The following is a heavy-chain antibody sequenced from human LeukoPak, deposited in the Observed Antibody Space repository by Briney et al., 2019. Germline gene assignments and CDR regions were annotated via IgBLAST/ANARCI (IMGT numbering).Heavy chain of an antibody. D-gene: IGHD3-10*01. V-gene: IGHV4-34*01. CDR1: GGSFSGYY. Sequence: SETLSLTCAVYGGSFSGYYWSWIRQPPGKGLEWTGEINHSGSTNYNPSLKSRVTMSVDTSKNQFSLKLSSVTAADTAVYYCARSLNVRGIIIKDSMAALPPKWGQGTLVTVSS. CDR2: INHSGST. J-gene: IGHJ4*02. CDR3: ARSLNVRGIIIKDSMAALPPK.